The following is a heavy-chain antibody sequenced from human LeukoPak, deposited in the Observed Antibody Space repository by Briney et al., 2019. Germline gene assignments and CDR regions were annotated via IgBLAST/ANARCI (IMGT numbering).Heavy chain of an antibody. CDR3: AREPYYDYVWWSYRDY. V-gene: IGHV3-66*01. CDR2: IYSGGST. CDR1: GFTFSSYW. J-gene: IGHJ4*02. D-gene: IGHD3-16*02. Sequence: GGSLRLSCAASGFTFSSYWMHWVRQAPGKGLEWVSVIYSGGSTYYADSVKGRFTISRDNSKNTLYLQMNSMRAEDTAVYYCAREPYYDYVWWSYRDYWGQGTLVTVSS.